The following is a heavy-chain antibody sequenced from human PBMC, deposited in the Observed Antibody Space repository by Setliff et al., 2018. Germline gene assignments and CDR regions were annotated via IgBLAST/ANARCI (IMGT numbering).Heavy chain of an antibody. J-gene: IGHJ4*02. CDR1: GASVRSHY. V-gene: IGHV4-34*12. Sequence: SETLSLTCTVSGASVRSHYWSWIRQPPGKGLEWIGEIMPGRDTLYSPSLESRLTITIDTSKSQFSLKLSSVTAADTAVYYCARHATYYYGSGNLPFDSWGQGTLVTVSS. CDR3: ARHATYYYGSGNLPFDS. D-gene: IGHD3-10*01. CDR2: IMPGRDT.